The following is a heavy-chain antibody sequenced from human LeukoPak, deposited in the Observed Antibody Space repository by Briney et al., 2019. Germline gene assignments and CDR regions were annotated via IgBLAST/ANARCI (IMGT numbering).Heavy chain of an antibody. D-gene: IGHD3-22*01. J-gene: IGHJ3*02. Sequence: SETLSLTCAVSGASVSGSNYYWGWIRQPPGKGLEWIGNIYSSGSTYYNASLQSRVTISIDTSKNQFSLRLNSVTAADTAMYYCARDGHYYDSSGYYNDAFDIWGQGTMVTVSS. CDR3: ARDGHYYDSSGYYNDAFDI. V-gene: IGHV4-39*07. CDR1: GASVSGSNYY. CDR2: IYSSGST.